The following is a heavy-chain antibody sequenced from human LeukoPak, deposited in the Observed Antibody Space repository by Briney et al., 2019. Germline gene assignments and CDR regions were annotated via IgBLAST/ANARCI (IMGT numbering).Heavy chain of an antibody. CDR1: GFTFSNFS. CDR3: ARESPVDYDSSDYYRNYFDY. J-gene: IGHJ4*02. Sequence: PGGSLRLSCVASGFTFSNFSMSWVRQAPGRGLEWVSSFSSSGTYIFYADSVKGRFTISRDSAKNSLYLQMNSLRAEDTAVYYCARESPVDYDSSDYYRNYFDYWGQGTLVTVSS. CDR2: FSSSGTYI. D-gene: IGHD3-22*01. V-gene: IGHV3-21*01.